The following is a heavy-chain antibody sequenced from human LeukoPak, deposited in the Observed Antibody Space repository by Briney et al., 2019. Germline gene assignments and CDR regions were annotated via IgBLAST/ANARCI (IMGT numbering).Heavy chain of an antibody. V-gene: IGHV3-23*01. J-gene: IGHJ1*01. CDR3: AKDDDWGRYKH. D-gene: IGHD3-16*01. CDR2: ISPSGGIT. CDR1: GLTFSSHG. Sequence: PGGSLRLSCAASGLTFSSHGMNWVRQAPGKGLEWVSGISPSGGITYYTDSVKGRFTIPRDNSKNTQSLQMNSPRAEDTAVYYCAKDDDWGRYKHWGQGTLVTVSS.